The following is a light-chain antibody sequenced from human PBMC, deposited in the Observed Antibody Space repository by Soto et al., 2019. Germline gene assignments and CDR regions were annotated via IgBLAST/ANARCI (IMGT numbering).Light chain of an antibody. CDR3: QHYYSYPHT. CDR1: QDISNY. J-gene: IGKJ2*01. CDR2: AAS. V-gene: IGKV1-8*01. Sequence: AIRMTQSPSSFSASPGDRVTITCRASQDISNYLAWYQQKPGKAPKLLIYAASSSQSGVPSRFSASGSGTDFTLTISCLQSEDFATYYCQHYYSYPHTFGQGTKLEIK.